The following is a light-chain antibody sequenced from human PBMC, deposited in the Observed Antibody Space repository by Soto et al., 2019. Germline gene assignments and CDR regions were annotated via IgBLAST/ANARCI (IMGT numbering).Light chain of an antibody. V-gene: IGKV3-15*01. J-gene: IGKJ2*01. CDR3: QQYNNWPPYT. Sequence: EIVMTQSPATLSVSPGERATLSCRASQSITSNLAWYQQKPGQAPRLLIYGASTRATGIPARLSGIGSGTDFTLTISSLQSEDVAVYYCQQYNNWPPYTFGQGTKLEIK. CDR2: GAS. CDR1: QSITSN.